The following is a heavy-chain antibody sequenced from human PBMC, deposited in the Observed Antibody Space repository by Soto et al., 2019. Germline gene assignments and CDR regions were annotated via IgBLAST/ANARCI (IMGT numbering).Heavy chain of an antibody. J-gene: IGHJ5*02. D-gene: IGHD6-13*01. CDR2: ISSSHPL. Sequence: RRACVASGFSFSSFSMKWFRQAGGKGLEWVSYISSSHPLHSAPSVKGRLTLTRDNAKNPPYLQMNSLRADDTAVYYCARHAERIAQIGWFDPWGQGTLVTVPS. CDR1: GFSFSSFS. V-gene: IGHV3-48*01. CDR3: ARHAERIAQIGWFDP.